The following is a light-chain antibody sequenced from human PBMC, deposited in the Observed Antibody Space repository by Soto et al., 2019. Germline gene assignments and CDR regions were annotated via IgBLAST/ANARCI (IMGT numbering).Light chain of an antibody. CDR2: AAS. V-gene: IGKV1-39*01. CDR3: QQSYNTPIT. Sequence: DIQMTQSPSSLSASVGARVTITCRASQSISSHLNWYQQKPGKAPKPLIYAASNLQGGVPSRFSGSGSGTDFTLTISSLQPEDFATYYCQQSYNTPITFGQGTRLEIK. J-gene: IGKJ5*01. CDR1: QSISSH.